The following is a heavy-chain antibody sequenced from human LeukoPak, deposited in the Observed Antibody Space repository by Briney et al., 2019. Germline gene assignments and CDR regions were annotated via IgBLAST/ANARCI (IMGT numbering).Heavy chain of an antibody. D-gene: IGHD6-25*01. V-gene: IGHV3-73*01. CDR1: GFTFSGSA. CDR2: IRSKANSYAT. Sequence: GGSLRLSCAASGFTFSGSAMHWVRQASGKGLEWVGRIRSKANSYATAYAASVKGRFTISRDDSKNTAYLQMNSLKTEDTAVYDCTRPAATVPDYWGQGTLVTVSS. J-gene: IGHJ4*02. CDR3: TRPAATVPDY.